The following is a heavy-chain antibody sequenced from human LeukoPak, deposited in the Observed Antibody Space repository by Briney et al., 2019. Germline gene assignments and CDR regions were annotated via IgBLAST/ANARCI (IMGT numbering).Heavy chain of an antibody. Sequence: GESLKISCKGSGDSFTTYWIGWVRQMPGKGLEWMGIVYPSDSDTRISPSFQGQVTISADKSISTAYLQWSSLKASDTAMYYCARLPPGTDNRFDPWGQGTLVTVSS. V-gene: IGHV5-51*01. CDR2: VYPSDSDT. CDR1: GDSFTTYW. D-gene: IGHD1-1*01. J-gene: IGHJ5*02. CDR3: ARLPPGTDNRFDP.